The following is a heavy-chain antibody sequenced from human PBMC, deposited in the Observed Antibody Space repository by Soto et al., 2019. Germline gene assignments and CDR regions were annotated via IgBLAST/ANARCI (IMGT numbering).Heavy chain of an antibody. CDR2: MNPKSANT. V-gene: IGHV1-8*01. CDR1: RYTFISYD. Sequence: QVQLVQSGAEVKKPGASVKVSCKASRYTFISYDINWVRQATGQGLEWMGWMNPKSANTGYAQNFQSRVTMTRNTTISTAYMELSSLRSEDTAVYYCARSPSWETTVTPCYFDYWGQGTLVTVSS. CDR3: ARSPSWETTVTPCYFDY. J-gene: IGHJ4*02. D-gene: IGHD4-4*01.